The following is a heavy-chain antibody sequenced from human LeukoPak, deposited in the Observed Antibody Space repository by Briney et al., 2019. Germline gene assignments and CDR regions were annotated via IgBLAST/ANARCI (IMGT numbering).Heavy chain of an antibody. J-gene: IGHJ4*02. D-gene: IGHD6-13*01. V-gene: IGHV3-33*01. Sequence: PGGSLRLSCAASGFTFSSYGMHWVRQAPGKGLEWVAVIWYDGSNKYYADSVKGRFTISRDNSKNTLYLQMNSLRAEDTAVYYCARGGRYSSSWTSTRFDYWGQGTLVTVSS. CDR3: ARGGRYSSSWTSTRFDY. CDR2: IWYDGSNK. CDR1: GFTFSSYG.